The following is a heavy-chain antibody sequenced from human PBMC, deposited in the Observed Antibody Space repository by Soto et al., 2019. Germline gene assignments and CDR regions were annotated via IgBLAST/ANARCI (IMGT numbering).Heavy chain of an antibody. CDR3: ASRWGTSFDF. CDR2: IYYSGST. V-gene: IGHV4-59*01. J-gene: IGHJ4*02. CDR1: GGSISSYY. D-gene: IGHD7-27*01. Sequence: QVQLQESGPGLVKPSETLSLTCTVSGGSISSYYWSWIRQPPGKGLEWIGYIYYSGSTNYNPSLXGXVXIXXDTSKNQFSLKVSSVTAADTAVYYCASRWGTSFDFWGQGTLVTVSS.